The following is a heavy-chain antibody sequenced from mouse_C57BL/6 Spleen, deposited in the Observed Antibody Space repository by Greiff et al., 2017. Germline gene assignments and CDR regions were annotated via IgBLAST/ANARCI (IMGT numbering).Heavy chain of an antibody. Sequence: QVQLQQSGAELAKPGASVKLSCKASGYTFTSYWMHWVKQRPGQGLEWIGYINPSSGYTKYNQKFKNKATLTADKSSSTAYMQLGSLTYEDSAVYDCARDYYGSSYEGYFDVWGTGTSVTVSS. V-gene: IGHV1-7*01. CDR1: GYTFTSYW. D-gene: IGHD1-1*01. J-gene: IGHJ1*03. CDR3: ARDYYGSSYEGYFDV. CDR2: INPSSGYT.